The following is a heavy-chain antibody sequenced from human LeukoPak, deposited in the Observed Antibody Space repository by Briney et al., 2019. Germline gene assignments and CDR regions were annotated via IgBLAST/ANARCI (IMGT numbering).Heavy chain of an antibody. J-gene: IGHJ4*02. CDR1: GYTFTSYA. CDR2: ISAGNGNT. Sequence: ASVKVSCKASGYTFTSYAIHWVRQAPGQRLEWMGWISAGNGNTKYSQKFQGRVTITRDTSASTAYMELSGLRSEDTAVYYCARDLARGTEMIITTLFDYWGQGTLVTVSS. V-gene: IGHV1-3*01. D-gene: IGHD3-22*01. CDR3: ARDLARGTEMIITTLFDY.